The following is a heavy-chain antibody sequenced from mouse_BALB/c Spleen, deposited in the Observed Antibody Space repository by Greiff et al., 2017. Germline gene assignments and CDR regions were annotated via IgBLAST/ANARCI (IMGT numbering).Heavy chain of an antibody. J-gene: IGHJ4*01. D-gene: IGHD1-1*01. CDR3: ARGVRYYGPAGAMDY. CDR1: GYSITSDYA. Sequence: DVKLQESGPGLVKPSQSLSLTCTVTGYSITSDYAWNWIRQFPGNKLEWMGYISYSGSTSYNPSLKSRISITRDTSKNQFFLQLNSVTTEDTATYYCARGVRYYGPAGAMDYWGQGTSVTVSS. V-gene: IGHV3-2*02. CDR2: ISYSGST.